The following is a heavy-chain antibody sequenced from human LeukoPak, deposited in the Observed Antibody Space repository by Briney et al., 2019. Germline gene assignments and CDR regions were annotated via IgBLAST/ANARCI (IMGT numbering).Heavy chain of an antibody. D-gene: IGHD2-2*01. CDR3: AKDRLSSSRRGDAFDV. CDR2: IRYDGSND. J-gene: IGHJ3*01. Sequence: SCKASGGTFSTYGMNWVRQAPGKGLEWVAFIRYDGSNDYYADSVEGRFTISRDNSKNTLYLQINSLRPEDTAVYYCAKDRLSSSRRGDAFDVWGQGTMVTVSS. CDR1: GGTFSTYG. V-gene: IGHV3-30*02.